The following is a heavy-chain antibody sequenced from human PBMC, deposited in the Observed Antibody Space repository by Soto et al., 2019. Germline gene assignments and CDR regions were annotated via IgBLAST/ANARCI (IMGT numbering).Heavy chain of an antibody. V-gene: IGHV1-69*01. D-gene: IGHD4-17*01. J-gene: IGHJ4*02. CDR2: IIPIFGTA. Sequence: QVQLVQSGAEVKKPGSSVKVSCKASGGTFSSYAISWVRQAPGQGLEWMGGIIPIFGTANYAQKSQGRVTITADEATSTAYMEQSSLRSEDTAVYYCARVRPDYGVDYWGQGTLVSGSS. CDR3: ARVRPDYGVDY. CDR1: GGTFSSYA.